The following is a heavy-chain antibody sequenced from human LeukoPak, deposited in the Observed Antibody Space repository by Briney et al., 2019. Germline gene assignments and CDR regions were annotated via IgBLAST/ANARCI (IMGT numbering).Heavy chain of an antibody. J-gene: IGHJ4*02. CDR3: VGWGISGITNH. CDR1: ELTSSTSW. CDR2: TKQDGSEK. V-gene: IGHV3-7*01. Sequence: HAGGSLRLSCAASELTSSTSWMSWVGQAPGKGLEWVAQTKQDGSEKYYVDSVKGRFTTSRDKNSLFLQMNSVRAEDTAVYYCVGWGISGITNHWGQGTLITVSS. D-gene: IGHD1-7*01.